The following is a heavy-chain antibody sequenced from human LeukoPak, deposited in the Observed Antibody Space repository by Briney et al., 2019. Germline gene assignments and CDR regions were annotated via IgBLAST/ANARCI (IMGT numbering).Heavy chain of an antibody. J-gene: IGHJ4*02. V-gene: IGHV4-34*01. Sequence: TASETLSLTCAVYGGSFSGYYWSWIRQPPGKGLEWIGEINHSGSTDYNPSLKSRVTISVDTSKNQFSLKLSSVTAADTAVYYCARGSGWYTRRYDYWGQGTLVTVSS. CDR1: GGSFSGYY. CDR3: ARGSGWYTRRYDY. D-gene: IGHD6-19*01. CDR2: INHSGST.